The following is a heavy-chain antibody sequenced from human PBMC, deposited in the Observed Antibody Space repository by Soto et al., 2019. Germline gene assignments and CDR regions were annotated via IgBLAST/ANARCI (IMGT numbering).Heavy chain of an antibody. J-gene: IGHJ4*02. D-gene: IGHD6-13*01. CDR3: ATSYGNAWYPY. CDR1: GDSVTSHY. Sequence: PSETLSLTCSFSGDSVTSHYLTWIRQSPEKGPEWIGYMHYTGFSHYNPSLKSRLTISVDRSKNQFTLQLTSVTVEDTAVYYWATSYGNAWYPYWGQGTQVTVSS. CDR2: MHYTGFS. V-gene: IGHV4-59*02.